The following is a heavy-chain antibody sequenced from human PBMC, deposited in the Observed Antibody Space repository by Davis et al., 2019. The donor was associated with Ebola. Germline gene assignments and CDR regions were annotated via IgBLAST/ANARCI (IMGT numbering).Heavy chain of an antibody. J-gene: IGHJ4*02. CDR3: TRSLWKWDLGWPRNYFDY. D-gene: IGHD1-26*01. Sequence: GESLKISCAASGFTFSSYAMHWVRQAPGKGLEWVAVISYDGSNKYYADSVKGRFTISRDNSANTVYLQMGSLTTEDTAVYYCTRSLWKWDLGWPRNYFDYWGLGTQVIVSS. CDR1: GFTFSSYA. V-gene: IGHV3-30-3*01. CDR2: ISYDGSNK.